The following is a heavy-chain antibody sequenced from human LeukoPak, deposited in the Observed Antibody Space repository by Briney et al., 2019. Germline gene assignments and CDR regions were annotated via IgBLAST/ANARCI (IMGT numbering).Heavy chain of an antibody. CDR2: IIPIFGTA. CDR1: GYTFTSYG. D-gene: IGHD1-1*01. CDR3: ARERRYNNHYYYMDV. Sequence: GASVKVSCKASGYTFTSYGISWVRQAPGQGLEWMGGIIPIFGTANYAQKFQGRVTITADKSTSTAYMELSSLRSEDTAVYYCARERRYNNHYYYMDVWGKGTTVTVSS. V-gene: IGHV1-69*06. J-gene: IGHJ6*03.